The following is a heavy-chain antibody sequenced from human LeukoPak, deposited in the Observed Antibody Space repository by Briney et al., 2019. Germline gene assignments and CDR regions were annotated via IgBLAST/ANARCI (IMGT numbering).Heavy chain of an antibody. CDR2: ISTSSSYR. J-gene: IGHJ6*03. CDR3: AREWYGPTTYYYYYYMDV. Sequence: GGSLRLSCAAAGFTFSSYNMNWDRQAPGKGLEWVSSISTSSSYRYYADSVKGRFTISRDDAKNSLYLQMNSLRAEDTAVYYCAREWYGPTTYYYYYYMDVWGKGTTVTISS. V-gene: IGHV3-21*01. D-gene: IGHD2-15*01. CDR1: GFTFSSYN.